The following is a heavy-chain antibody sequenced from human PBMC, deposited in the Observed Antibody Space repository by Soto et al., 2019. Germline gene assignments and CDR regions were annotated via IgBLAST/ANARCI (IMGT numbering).Heavy chain of an antibody. CDR2: IKRDGSEK. CDR3: ARDPTVNWLVGKDGMDV. D-gene: IGHD6-19*01. CDR1: GFTFNTFW. Sequence: XGSLRLSCTASGFTFNTFWMTWVRQAPGKGLEWVANIKRDGSEKYYMDSVKGRFTISRDNAKNSLYLQMNSLRAEDTAVYYCARDPTVNWLVGKDGMDVWGQGTTVTVSS. J-gene: IGHJ6*02. V-gene: IGHV3-7*03.